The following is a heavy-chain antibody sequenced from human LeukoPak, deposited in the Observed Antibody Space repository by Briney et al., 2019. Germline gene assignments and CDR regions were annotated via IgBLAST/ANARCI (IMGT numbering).Heavy chain of an antibody. CDR3: AKAVVGSYGLPSGAFDI. J-gene: IGHJ3*02. CDR2: ISGSGGST. V-gene: IGHV3-23*01. CDR1: GFTFSSYA. Sequence: GGSLRLSCAASGFTFSSYAMSWVRQAPGKGLEWVSAISGSGGSTCYADSVKGRFTISRDNSKNTLYLQMNSLRAEDTAVYYCAKAVVGSYGLPSGAFDIWGQGTMVTVSS. D-gene: IGHD1-26*01.